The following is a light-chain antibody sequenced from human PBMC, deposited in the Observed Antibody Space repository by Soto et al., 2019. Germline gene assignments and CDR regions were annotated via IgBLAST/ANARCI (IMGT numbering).Light chain of an antibody. Sequence: QSALAQSASVSGSPGQSITISCTGTSSDVGTFDLVSWYQQHPGNAPRLLIYEDTKRPSGVSSRFSGSKSGSTASLTISGLQAEDEADFYCCSYAGGGIDVFGTGTKVTVL. CDR2: EDT. CDR1: SSDVGTFDL. J-gene: IGLJ1*01. CDR3: CSYAGGGIDV. V-gene: IGLV2-23*01.